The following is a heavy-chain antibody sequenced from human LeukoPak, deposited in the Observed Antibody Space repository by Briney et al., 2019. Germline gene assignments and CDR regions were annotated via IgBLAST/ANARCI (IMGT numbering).Heavy chain of an antibody. V-gene: IGHV3-33*06. CDR3: AKDLHSSSWHYYFDY. D-gene: IGHD6-13*01. Sequence: GRPLRLSCAASGFTFSSYGMHWVRQAPGKGLEWVAVIWYDGSNKYYADSVKGRFTISRDNSKNTLYLQMNSLRAEDTAVYYCAKDLHSSSWHYYFDYWGQGTLVTVSS. CDR1: GFTFSSYG. CDR2: IWYDGSNK. J-gene: IGHJ4*02.